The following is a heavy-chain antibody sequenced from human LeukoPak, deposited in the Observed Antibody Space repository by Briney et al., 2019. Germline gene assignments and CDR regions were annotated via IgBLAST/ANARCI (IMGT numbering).Heavy chain of an antibody. CDR3: AKGYGWEASYYYYYMDV. V-gene: IGHV3-7*01. J-gene: IGHJ6*03. D-gene: IGHD1-26*01. CDR1: GFTFSSYW. Sequence: PGGSLLLSCAASGFTFSSYWMSWVRQAPGKGLEWVANIKQDGSEKYYVDSVKGRFTISRDNAKNSLYLQMNSLRAEDTAVYYCAKGYGWEASYYYYYMDVWGKGTTVTISS. CDR2: IKQDGSEK.